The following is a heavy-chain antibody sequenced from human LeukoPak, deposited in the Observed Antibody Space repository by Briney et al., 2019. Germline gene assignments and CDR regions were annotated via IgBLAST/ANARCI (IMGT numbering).Heavy chain of an antibody. V-gene: IGHV3-21*01. Sequence: PGGSLRLSCAASGFTFSSYSMNWVRQAPGKGLEWVSSISSSSSYIYYADLVKGRFTISRDNAKNSLYLQMNSLRAEDTAVYYCAISITGQWLVRHEFDYWGQGTLVTVSS. J-gene: IGHJ4*02. CDR1: GFTFSSYS. CDR2: ISSSSSYI. D-gene: IGHD6-19*01. CDR3: AISITGQWLVRHEFDY.